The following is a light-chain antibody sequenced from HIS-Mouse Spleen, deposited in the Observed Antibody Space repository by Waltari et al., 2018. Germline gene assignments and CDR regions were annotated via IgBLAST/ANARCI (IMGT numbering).Light chain of an antibody. CDR1: SSDVGSYKL. V-gene: IGLV2-23*03. CDR2: EGS. Sequence: QSALTQPASVSGSPGQSITISCTGTSSDVGSYKLVSWYQQHPGKAPKLMIYEGSKRLSGVSYPFSGSKSCNTASLTIAGLQAEDEADYYCCSYAGSSTFDVVFGGGTKLTVL. J-gene: IGLJ2*01. CDR3: CSYAGSSTFDVV.